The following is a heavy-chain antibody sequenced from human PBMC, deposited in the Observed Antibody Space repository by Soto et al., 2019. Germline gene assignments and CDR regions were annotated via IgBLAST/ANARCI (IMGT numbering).Heavy chain of an antibody. Sequence: PGGSLRLSCAASGFTFSNAWINWVRQAPGKGLEWVGRISGSGDNTKYADSVKGRFTISRDNSKNMLYLRMKSLRADDTAVYYCAKRRYSYYMDVWGKGTTVTV. J-gene: IGHJ6*03. CDR2: ISGSGDNT. CDR3: AKRRYSYYMDV. D-gene: IGHD1-20*01. CDR1: GFTFSNAW. V-gene: IGHV3-23*01.